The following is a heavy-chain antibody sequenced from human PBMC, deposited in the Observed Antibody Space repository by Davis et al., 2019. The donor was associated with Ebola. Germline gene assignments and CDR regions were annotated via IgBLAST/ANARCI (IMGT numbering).Heavy chain of an antibody. V-gene: IGHV6-1*01. Sequence: HSQTLSLTCVISGDSVSSGGWNWIRQSPSRGLEWLGRTYYTSQWYNDYAVSVKSRMTINPDTSKNQFSLKLNSVTPEDTAVYYCGRGWLRTGIDYWGQGTLVTVSS. D-gene: IGHD5-12*01. J-gene: IGHJ4*02. CDR1: GDSVSSGG. CDR3: GRGWLRTGIDY. CDR2: TYYTSQWYN.